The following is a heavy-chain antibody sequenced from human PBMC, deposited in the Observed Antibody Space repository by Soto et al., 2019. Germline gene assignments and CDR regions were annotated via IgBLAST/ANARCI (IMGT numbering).Heavy chain of an antibody. CDR1: GGSFSGYY. Sequence: QVQLQQWGAGLLKPSETLSLTCAVYGGSFSGYYWSWIRQPPGKGLEWSGEINHSGSTNYNPSLKSRVTTSVDTSKNPFSLKLSSVTAADTAVYYCARRSHDYIWGSYRLVPNYFDYWGQGTLVAVSS. J-gene: IGHJ4*02. V-gene: IGHV4-34*01. CDR3: ARRSHDYIWGSYRLVPNYFDY. CDR2: INHSGST. D-gene: IGHD3-16*02.